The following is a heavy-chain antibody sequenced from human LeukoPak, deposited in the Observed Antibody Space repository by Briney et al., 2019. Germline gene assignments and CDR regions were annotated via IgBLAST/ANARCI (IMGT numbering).Heavy chain of an antibody. CDR1: GYTFTGSY. Sequence: ASVRFSCTASGYTFTGSYMHWVRQAPGQGFEWIGWISPASGATKYAQNFQGRVTLTTDTSITTAYMELSSLTSDDTASYYCANEHGGWGQGTPVTVSS. CDR2: ISPASGAT. D-gene: IGHD3-16*01. V-gene: IGHV1-2*02. CDR3: ANEHGG. J-gene: IGHJ4*02.